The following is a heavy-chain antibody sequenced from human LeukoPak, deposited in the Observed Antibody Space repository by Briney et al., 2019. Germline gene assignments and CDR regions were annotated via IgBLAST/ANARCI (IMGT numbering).Heavy chain of an antibody. J-gene: IGHJ4*02. CDR2: INRDGSEK. D-gene: IGHD3-3*01. V-gene: IGHV3-7*03. Sequence: GGSLRLSCVVSGFTLSSRWMMWVRQAPGEGLEWMTNINRDGSEKNSVDSVKGRFTITRDNAENSLYLQMNSLKVEDSAIYYCETSDSWSGYNIAYWGQGTLVTVSS. CDR3: ETSDSWSGYNIAY. CDR1: GFTLSSRW.